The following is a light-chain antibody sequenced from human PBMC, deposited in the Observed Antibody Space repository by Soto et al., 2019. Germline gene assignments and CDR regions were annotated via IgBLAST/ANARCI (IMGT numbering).Light chain of an antibody. V-gene: IGKV1-5*01. CDR2: DAT. Sequence: IQITQSPSTLSASVGDTVTLTCRSSQMIARWLAWYQQKPGTAPRLIIYDATSLQSGVPSRFSASASGTDFTLTISSLHPDDFAPYYCLQYNTFPPTFGQGTRLE. CDR3: LQYNTFPPT. J-gene: IGKJ2*01. CDR1: QMIARW.